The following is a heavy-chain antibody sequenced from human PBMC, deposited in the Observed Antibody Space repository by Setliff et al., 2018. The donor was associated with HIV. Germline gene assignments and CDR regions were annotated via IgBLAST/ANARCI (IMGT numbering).Heavy chain of an antibody. CDR2: FHYSGSI. CDR3: ARPLTTSFNFWGDAFAI. J-gene: IGHJ3*02. V-gene: IGHV4-38-2*02. Sequence: SETLSLTCTVSGDFFSSDYYWGWIRQSPGKALEWIGSFHYSGSISYNPSLGRRVTISVENSKNPFSLELTSVTAADTAVYYWARPLTTSFNFWGDAFAIWGPGRMVT. CDR1: GDFFSSDYY. D-gene: IGHD3-3*01.